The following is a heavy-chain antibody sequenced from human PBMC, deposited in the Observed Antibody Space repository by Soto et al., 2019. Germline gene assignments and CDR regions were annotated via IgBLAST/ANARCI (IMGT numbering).Heavy chain of an antibody. CDR3: ARHDETPTPRGWRWVDP. V-gene: IGHV4-39*01. J-gene: IGHJ5*02. D-gene: IGHD2-15*01. CDR1: GDSISGSYYY. Sequence: QVQLQESGPGLVRPSETLFLTCTVSGDSISGSYYYWGWIRQPPGKWLEWIASIDYRGSNYYNPAVKGRVPIDDNTDNNRVHLEQASVHAAGICVYYCARHDETPTPRGWRWVDPRGRGTLVTVSS. CDR2: IDYRGSN.